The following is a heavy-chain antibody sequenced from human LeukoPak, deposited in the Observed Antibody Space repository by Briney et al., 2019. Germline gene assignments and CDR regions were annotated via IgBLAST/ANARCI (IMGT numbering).Heavy chain of an antibody. Sequence: PSETLSLTCNVSGDSISSGSYYWTWIRQPAGKGLELIGRIYTTGSTNCNPSLKSRVNMSVDTSKNQFSLRLTSVTAADTAVYYCATARAQYGGNSWGGYYYYYMDVWGKGTTVTISS. CDR2: IYTTGST. D-gene: IGHD4-23*01. CDR3: ATARAQYGGNSWGGYYYYYMDV. J-gene: IGHJ6*03. V-gene: IGHV4-61*02. CDR1: GDSISSGSYY.